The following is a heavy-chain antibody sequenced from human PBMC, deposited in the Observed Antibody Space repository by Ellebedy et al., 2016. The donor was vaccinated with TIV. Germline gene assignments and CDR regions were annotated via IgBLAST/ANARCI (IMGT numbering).Heavy chain of an antibody. Sequence: AASVKVSCKPSGYTFTSYYMHWARQAPGQGLEWVGIINPNDGSTIYAQKFQGKVTMTRDTSTSTFYMELSSLRSEDTAVYYCARSAGRYPTHLYWGQGTLVTVSS. CDR2: INPNDGST. D-gene: IGHD3-10*01. V-gene: IGHV1-46*01. CDR3: ARSAGRYPTHLY. CDR1: GYTFTSYY. J-gene: IGHJ4*02.